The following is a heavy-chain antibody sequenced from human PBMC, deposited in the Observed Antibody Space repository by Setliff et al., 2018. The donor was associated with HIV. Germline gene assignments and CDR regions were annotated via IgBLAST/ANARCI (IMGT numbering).Heavy chain of an antibody. V-gene: IGHV3-7*03. Sequence: GSLRLSCAASGFAFSNSWMTWVRQAPGKGLEWVANIKKDGSDKFYVDSVKGRFAISRDNAKNSLNLEMNSLRAEDTAIYYCASSRPPDDSSGYLDNWGQGTLVTVSS. D-gene: IGHD3-22*01. CDR1: GFAFSNSW. CDR2: IKKDGSDK. CDR3: ASSRPPDDSSGYLDN. J-gene: IGHJ4*01.